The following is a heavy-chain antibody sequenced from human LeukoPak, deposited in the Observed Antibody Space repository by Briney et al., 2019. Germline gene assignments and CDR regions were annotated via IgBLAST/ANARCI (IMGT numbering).Heavy chain of an antibody. V-gene: IGHV3-30*04. Sequence: PGRSLRLSCAASGFTFSSYAMHWVRQAPGKGLEWVAVISYDGSNKYFADSVKGRFTISRDNSKNTLYLQMNSLGAEDTAVYYCARAAYSYGYGGFDPWGQGTLVTVSS. CDR2: ISYDGSNK. CDR3: ARAAYSYGYGGFDP. J-gene: IGHJ5*02. CDR1: GFTFSSYA. D-gene: IGHD5-18*01.